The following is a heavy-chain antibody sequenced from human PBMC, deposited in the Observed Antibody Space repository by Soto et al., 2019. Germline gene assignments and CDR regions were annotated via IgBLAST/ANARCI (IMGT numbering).Heavy chain of an antibody. CDR1: GFTFRSYN. V-gene: IGHV3-48*01. CDR2: ISSSTGTI. CDR3: ARVYGIAVAGTLDF. Sequence: EVHLVESGGGLVQPGGSLRLSCAASGFTFRSYNMNGVRQAPGKGLEWVSYISSSTGTIYYADSVKGRFTISRDNAKNSLYLQMNSLRAEDTAVYYCARVYGIAVAGTLDFWGQGTLVTVSS. D-gene: IGHD6-19*01. J-gene: IGHJ4*02.